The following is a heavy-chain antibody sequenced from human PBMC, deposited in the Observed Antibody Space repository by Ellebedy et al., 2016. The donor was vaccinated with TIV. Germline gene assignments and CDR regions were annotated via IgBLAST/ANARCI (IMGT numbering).Heavy chain of an antibody. CDR1: GFTFSSYW. Sequence: GGSLRLSCAASGFTFSSYWMTWVRQAPGKGLEWVANINHDGSEQYYVDSVQGRFTISRDNARNSLNLQMNSVRAEDAAVYYCATDGSYGDYRSPTHAFVMWGQGTMVIVSS. CDR2: INHDGSEQ. CDR3: ATDGSYGDYRSPTHAFVM. V-gene: IGHV3-7*04. D-gene: IGHD4-17*01. J-gene: IGHJ3*02.